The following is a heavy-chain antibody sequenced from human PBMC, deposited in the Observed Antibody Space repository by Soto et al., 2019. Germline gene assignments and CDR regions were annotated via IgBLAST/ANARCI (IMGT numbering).Heavy chain of an antibody. V-gene: IGHV3-15*01. CDR1: GFNLSHPW. Sequence: GSLRLSCAASGFNLSHPWMTWVRQAAGKGLEWIGRIKSETDGGTADYAAPVKGRITISRDDSKNTVYLQMNSLKTEDTAVYYCTTGIYYDLLTGYHDVAYWGQGTLVTVSS. CDR3: TTGIYYDLLTGYHDVAY. J-gene: IGHJ4*02. CDR2: IKSETDGGTA. D-gene: IGHD3-9*01.